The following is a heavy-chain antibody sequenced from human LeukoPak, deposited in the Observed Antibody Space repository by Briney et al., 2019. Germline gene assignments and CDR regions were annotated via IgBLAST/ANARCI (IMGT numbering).Heavy chain of an antibody. CDR1: GFTFSSYA. Sequence: GGSLRLSCAASGFTFSSYAMSWVRQAPGKGLEWVSAISGSGGSTYYADSVKGRFTISRDNSKNTLYLQMSSLRAEDTAVYYCAKGERVIVVVSPPTNWGQGTLVTVSS. V-gene: IGHV3-23*01. J-gene: IGHJ4*02. D-gene: IGHD3-22*01. CDR3: AKGERVIVVVSPPTN. CDR2: ISGSGGST.